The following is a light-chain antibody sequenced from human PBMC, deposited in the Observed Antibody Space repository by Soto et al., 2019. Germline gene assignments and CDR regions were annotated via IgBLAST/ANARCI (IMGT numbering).Light chain of an antibody. CDR2: WAS. Sequence: DIVMTQSPDSLAVSLGERATINCKSSQSVLYSSNNKNYLAWYQQKPGQPPKLLIYWASTRESGVPDRFSGSGSGTDFTLTISILQAEDVAVYYCQQYYSTPFTFGGGTKVDIK. V-gene: IGKV4-1*01. J-gene: IGKJ4*01. CDR3: QQYYSTPFT. CDR1: QSVLYSSNNKNY.